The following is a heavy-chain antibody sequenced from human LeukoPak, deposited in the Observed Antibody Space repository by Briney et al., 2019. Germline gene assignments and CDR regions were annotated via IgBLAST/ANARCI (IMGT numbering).Heavy chain of an antibody. Sequence: GGSLRLSCAASGFTFSSYWMHWVRQAPGKGLVWVSRINSDGSSTSYADSVKGRFTISRDNAKNTLYLQMNSLRAEDTAVYYYARGGARLVRGLDYWGRGTLVTVSS. V-gene: IGHV3-74*01. CDR3: ARGGARLVRGLDY. J-gene: IGHJ4*02. D-gene: IGHD6-19*01. CDR1: GFTFSSYW. CDR2: INSDGSST.